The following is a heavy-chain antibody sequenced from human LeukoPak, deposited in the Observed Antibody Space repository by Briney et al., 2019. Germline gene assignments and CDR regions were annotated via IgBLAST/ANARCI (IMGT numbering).Heavy chain of an antibody. J-gene: IGHJ6*02. D-gene: IGHD3-9*01. Sequence: GRSLRLSCAASGFTFDDYAMHWVRQAPGKGLEWVSGISWNSGSIDYADSVKGRFTISRDNAKNSLYLQMNSLRAEDTALYYCAKGLRYGYGMDVWGQGTTVTVSS. CDR2: ISWNSGSI. CDR3: AKGLRYGYGMDV. CDR1: GFTFDDYA. V-gene: IGHV3-9*01.